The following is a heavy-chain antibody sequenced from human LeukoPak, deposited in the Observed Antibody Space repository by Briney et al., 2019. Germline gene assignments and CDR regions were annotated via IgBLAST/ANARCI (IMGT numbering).Heavy chain of an antibody. CDR1: GYSFTNYW. J-gene: IGHJ4*02. D-gene: IGHD6-6*01. CDR2: VYPGDSDT. Sequence: PGESLKISCKGSGYSFTNYWIGWVRQLPGKSLEWMGIVYPGDSDTRYSPSFQGQVTISADKSINTAYLQWSSLKASDTAMYYCARLGSSVPYNLDYWGRGTLVTVSS. V-gene: IGHV5-51*01. CDR3: ARLGSSVPYNLDY.